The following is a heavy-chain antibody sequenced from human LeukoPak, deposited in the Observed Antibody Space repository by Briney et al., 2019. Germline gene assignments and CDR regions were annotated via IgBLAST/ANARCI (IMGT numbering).Heavy chain of an antibody. CDR1: GGPFSGYF. CDR3: ARDIGDYYDSSGYTDAFDI. Sequence: PSETLSLTCAVSGGPFSGYFWSWIRQPPGKGLEWIGEIHNSGTTNYNPSLNSRVTISVDTSKNQFSLKLSSVTAADTAVYYCARDIGDYYDSSGYTDAFDIWGQGTMVTVSS. CDR2: IHNSGTT. D-gene: IGHD3-22*01. J-gene: IGHJ3*02. V-gene: IGHV4-34*01.